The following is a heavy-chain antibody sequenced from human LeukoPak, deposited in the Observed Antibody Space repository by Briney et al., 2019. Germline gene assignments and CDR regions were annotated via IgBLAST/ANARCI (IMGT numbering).Heavy chain of an antibody. D-gene: IGHD2-15*01. CDR1: GGSFSGYY. J-gene: IGHJ4*02. V-gene: IGHV4-34*01. CDR2: INHSGST. Sequence: SETLSLTCAVYGGSFSGYYWSWIRQPPGKGLEWIGEINHSGSTNSNPPLKSRVTISVDTSKNQFSLKLGPVTAADTAVYYCARGVGTVCPPPRGIDYWGQGTLVTVSS. CDR3: ARGVGTVCPPPRGIDY.